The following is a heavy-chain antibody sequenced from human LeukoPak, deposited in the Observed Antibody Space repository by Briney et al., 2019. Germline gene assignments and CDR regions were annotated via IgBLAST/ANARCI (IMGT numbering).Heavy chain of an antibody. Sequence: SVKVSCKASGGTFSSYAISWVRQAPGQGLEWMGRIIPILGIANYAQKFQGRVTITADKSTSTAYMELSSLRAEDTAVYYCAKDRGTTDSFDYWGQGTLVTVSS. J-gene: IGHJ4*02. CDR2: IIPILGIA. V-gene: IGHV1-69*04. CDR3: AKDRGTTDSFDY. CDR1: GGTFSSYA. D-gene: IGHD1-7*01.